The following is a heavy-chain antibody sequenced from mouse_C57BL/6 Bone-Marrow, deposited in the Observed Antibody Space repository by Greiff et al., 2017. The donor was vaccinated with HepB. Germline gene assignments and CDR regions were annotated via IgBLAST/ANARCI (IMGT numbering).Heavy chain of an antibody. CDR3: ARWGLYFDY. CDR2: IYPGDGDT. D-gene: IGHD3-3*01. CDR1: GYAFSSSW. J-gene: IGHJ2*01. Sequence: QVQLQQSGPELVKPGASVKISCKASGYAFSSSWMNWVKQRPGKGLEWIGRIYPGDGDTNYNGKFKGKATLPADTSSSTAYMQLSSQTSEDSAVYFCARWGLYFDYGGQGTTLTVSS. V-gene: IGHV1-82*01.